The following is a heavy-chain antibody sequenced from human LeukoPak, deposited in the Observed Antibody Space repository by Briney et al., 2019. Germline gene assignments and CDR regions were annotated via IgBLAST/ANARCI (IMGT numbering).Heavy chain of an antibody. V-gene: IGHV4-59*01. CDR3: ARGGPPWLGS. J-gene: IGHJ5*01. D-gene: IGHD3-16*01. CDR2: LFYSGSP. CDR1: RGSMTNYY. Sequence: PSETLSLTCSVSRGSMTNYYWTWIRQPPGRGLEWIGSLFYSGSPTATPPLQSRLTRAVYGSRNQFSRSLTSVTAADTSLYFCARGGPPWLGSWGQGAL.